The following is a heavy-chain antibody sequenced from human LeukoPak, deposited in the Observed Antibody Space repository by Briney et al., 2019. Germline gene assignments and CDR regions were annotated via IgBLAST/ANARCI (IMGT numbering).Heavy chain of an antibody. J-gene: IGHJ4*02. CDR3: ARGVVVPADLFDY. D-gene: IGHD2-2*01. CDR1: EFSFSTYW. V-gene: IGHV5-51*01. CDR2: IYPGDSAT. Sequence: KIGESLKISCKGSEFSFSTYWIAWVRQMPGKGLEWMGIIYPGDSATRYSPSFQGQVTISADKSSSTAYQQWSSLKASDTAMYYCARGVVVPADLFDYWGQGTLVTVSS.